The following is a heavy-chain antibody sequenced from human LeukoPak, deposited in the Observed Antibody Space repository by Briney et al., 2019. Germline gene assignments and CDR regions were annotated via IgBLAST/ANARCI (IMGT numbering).Heavy chain of an antibody. CDR1: GFTFSSYS. CDR3: AKDLQWELYYYFDY. J-gene: IGHJ4*02. V-gene: IGHV3-23*01. D-gene: IGHD1-26*01. CDR2: ISGSGGST. Sequence: AGGSLRLSCAASGFTFSSYSMSWVRQAPGKGLEWVSAISGSGGSTYYADSVKGRFTISRDNSKNTLYLQMNSLRAEDTAVYYCAKDLQWELYYYFDYWGQGTLVTVS.